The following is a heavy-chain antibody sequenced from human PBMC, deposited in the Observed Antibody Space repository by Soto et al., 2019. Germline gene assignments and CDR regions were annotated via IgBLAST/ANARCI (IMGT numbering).Heavy chain of an antibody. D-gene: IGHD6-13*01. CDR1: GGSVGSGSYY. Sequence: PSETLSLTCTVSGGSVGSGSYYWSWIRQPPGKGLEWIGYIYSSGSTNYNPSLKSRVTISEDTSKSQFSLKVNSMTAADTAVYYCARYRREAVAGYTLDNWGQGILVTVSS. CDR2: IYSSGST. V-gene: IGHV4-61*01. J-gene: IGHJ4*02. CDR3: ARYRREAVAGYTLDN.